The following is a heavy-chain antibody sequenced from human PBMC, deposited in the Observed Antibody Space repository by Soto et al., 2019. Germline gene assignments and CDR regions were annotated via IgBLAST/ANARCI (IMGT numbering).Heavy chain of an antibody. CDR1: GGTFSSYA. CDR2: IIPIFGTA. V-gene: IGHV1-69*13. D-gene: IGHD6-13*01. CDR3: ASLIAAAGPPHSPRYYYGMDV. Sequence: SVKVSCKASGGTFSSYAISWVRQAPGQGLEWMGGIIPIFGTADYAQKFQGRVTITADESTSTAYMELSSLRSEDTAMYYCASLIAAAGPPHSPRYYYGMDVWGQGTTVTVSS. J-gene: IGHJ6*02.